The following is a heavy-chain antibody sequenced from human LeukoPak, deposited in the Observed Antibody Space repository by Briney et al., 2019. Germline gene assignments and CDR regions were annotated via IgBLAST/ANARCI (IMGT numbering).Heavy chain of an antibody. CDR1: GFTFSTFG. Sequence: GGSLRLSCAASGFTFSTFGMNWVRQAPGKGLEWVSFISSSSGYIYYGDSVKGRFTISRDNSKNSLYLQMNSLRADDTAVYYCARRDIVVVVSASDYWGQGTLVTVSS. V-gene: IGHV3-21*04. D-gene: IGHD2-15*01. CDR3: ARRDIVVVVSASDY. CDR2: ISSSSGYI. J-gene: IGHJ4*02.